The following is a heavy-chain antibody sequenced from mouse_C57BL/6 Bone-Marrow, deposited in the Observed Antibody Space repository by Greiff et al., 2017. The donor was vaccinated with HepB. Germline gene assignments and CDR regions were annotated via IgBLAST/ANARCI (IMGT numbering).Heavy chain of an antibody. D-gene: IGHD2-3*01. V-gene: IGHV1-53*01. Sequence: QVQLQQPGTELVKPGASVKLSCKASGYTFTSYWMHWVKQRPGQGLEWIGNINPSNGGTNYNEKFKSKATLTVDKSSSTAYLQLSSLTSEDSAVYECAGGWLLPPLPMDYWGQGTSVTVSS. CDR3: AGGWLLPPLPMDY. CDR1: GYTFTSYW. CDR2: INPSNGGT. J-gene: IGHJ4*01.